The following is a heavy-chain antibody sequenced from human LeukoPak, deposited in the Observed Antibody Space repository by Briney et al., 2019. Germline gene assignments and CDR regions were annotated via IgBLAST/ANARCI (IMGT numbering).Heavy chain of an antibody. CDR2: INWNGGST. Sequence: GGSLRLSCAASGFTFDDYGMSWVRQAPGKGLEWVSGINWNGGSTGYADSVKGRFTISRDNAQNSLSLQMDSLRAEDTAVYYCARDVREWGVEAFDLWGQGTMVTVSS. CDR3: ARDVREWGVEAFDL. CDR1: GFTFDDYG. J-gene: IGHJ3*01. D-gene: IGHD2-8*01. V-gene: IGHV3-20*04.